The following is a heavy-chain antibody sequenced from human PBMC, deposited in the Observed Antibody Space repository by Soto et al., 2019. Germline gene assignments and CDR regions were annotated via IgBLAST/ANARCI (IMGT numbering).Heavy chain of an antibody. CDR1: GYAFTTYG. J-gene: IGHJ4*02. D-gene: IGHD1-1*01. V-gene: IGHV1-18*01. CDR2: ISDHNGNT. CDR3: ARGRYGDY. Sequence: QVHLVQSGAEVKKPGASVKVSCKGSGYAFTTYGITWVRQAPGQGLEWMGWISDHNGNTNYAQKLQGTVTVTRDTSTSTAYMELRSLRSDDTAVYYCARGRYGDYWGQGALVTVSS.